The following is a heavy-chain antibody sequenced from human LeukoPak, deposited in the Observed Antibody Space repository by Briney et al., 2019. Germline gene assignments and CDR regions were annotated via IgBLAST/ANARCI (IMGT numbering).Heavy chain of an antibody. CDR3: ATDVVEWDSVGWFDP. CDR2: FDPEDGET. V-gene: IGHV1-24*01. D-gene: IGHD3-3*01. Sequence: ASVKVSCKVSGYTRTALSMYWVRQAPGKGGEWMGGFDPEDGETIYAQKFQGRVTMTEDTSTDTAYMELSSLRSEDTAVYYCATDVVEWDSVGWFDPWGQGTLVTVSS. J-gene: IGHJ5*02. CDR1: GYTRTALS.